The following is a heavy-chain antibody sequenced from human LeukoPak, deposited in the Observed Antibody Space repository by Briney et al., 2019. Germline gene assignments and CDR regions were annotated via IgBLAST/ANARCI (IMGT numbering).Heavy chain of an antibody. CDR2: IIPIFGTA. CDR1: GGTFSSYA. V-gene: IGHV1-69*05. J-gene: IGHJ4*02. Sequence: SVKVSCKASGGTFSSYAISWVRQAPGQGLEWMGGIIPIFGTANYAQKFQGRVTITTDESTSTAYMEPRSLRSDDTAVYYCARGEEGSRYDSSGYYPRDWGQGTLVTVSS. D-gene: IGHD3-22*01. CDR3: ARGEEGSRYDSSGYYPRD.